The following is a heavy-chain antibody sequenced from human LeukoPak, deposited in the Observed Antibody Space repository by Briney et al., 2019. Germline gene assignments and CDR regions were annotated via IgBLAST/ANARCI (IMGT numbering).Heavy chain of an antibody. CDR3: ARAKTEYQLAWDY. CDR1: GYTFTSYD. D-gene: IGHD2-2*01. V-gene: IGHV1-8*01. J-gene: IGHJ4*02. CDR2: MNPNSGNT. Sequence: ASVKVSCKASGYTFTSYDINWVRQATGQGLEWMGWMNPNSGNTGYAQKFQGRVTMTRNTSISTAYMELSSLRAEDTAVYYCARAKTEYQLAWDYWGQGTLVTVSS.